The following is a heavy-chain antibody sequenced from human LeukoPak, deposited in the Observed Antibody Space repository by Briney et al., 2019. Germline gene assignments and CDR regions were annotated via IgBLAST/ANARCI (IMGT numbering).Heavy chain of an antibody. D-gene: IGHD3-9*01. Sequence: PGRSLRLSCAASGFTFSSYAMHWVRQAPGKGLEWVAVISYDGSNKYYADSVKGRFTISRDNSKNTLYLQMNSPRAEDTAVCCCARDQVRYFDWLAQYYYYGMDVWGQGTTVTVSS. CDR1: GFTFSSYA. V-gene: IGHV3-30*04. J-gene: IGHJ6*02. CDR2: ISYDGSNK. CDR3: ARDQVRYFDWLAQYYYYGMDV.